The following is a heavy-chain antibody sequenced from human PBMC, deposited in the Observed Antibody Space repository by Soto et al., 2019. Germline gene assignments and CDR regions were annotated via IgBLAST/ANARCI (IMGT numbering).Heavy chain of an antibody. Sequence: PSETLSLTCTVSGDSINNYYWSWIRQPPGKRLEWIGYIYYTGSPTYNPSLESRVTMSVDTSKNQFSLKLNSVNAADTAVYYCAKYRRTEVEGFTLDYWGRGTLVTVSS. V-gene: IGHV4-59*01. J-gene: IGHJ4*02. D-gene: IGHD2-2*01. CDR3: AKYRRTEVEGFTLDY. CDR1: GDSINNYY. CDR2: IYYTGSP.